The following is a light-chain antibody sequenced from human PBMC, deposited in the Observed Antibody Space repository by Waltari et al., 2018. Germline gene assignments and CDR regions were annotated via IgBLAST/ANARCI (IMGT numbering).Light chain of an antibody. CDR2: EVS. Sequence: QSALTQPASVSGSPGQSITISCTGTSSDVGSYNLVSWYQQHPGKAPKLMIYEVSKRPSGVSTRFSGSKSGNTASLTISGLQAEDEADYYCCSYAGSSTNAVFGGGTQLTVL. V-gene: IGLV2-23*02. CDR3: CSYAGSSTNAV. J-gene: IGLJ7*01. CDR1: SSDVGSYNL.